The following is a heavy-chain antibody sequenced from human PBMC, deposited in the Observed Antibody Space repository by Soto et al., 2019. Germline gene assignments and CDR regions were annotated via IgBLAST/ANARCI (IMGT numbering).Heavy chain of an antibody. Sequence: PGGSLRLSCAASGFTFSSYAMHWVRQAPGKGLEWVAVISYDGSNKYYADSVKGRFTISRDNSKNTLYLQMNSLRAEDTAVYYSARDLVVVAATSPFYYYYGMDVWGQGTTVTVSS. V-gene: IGHV3-30-3*01. CDR2: ISYDGSNK. CDR1: GFTFSSYA. CDR3: ARDLVVVAATSPFYYYYGMDV. J-gene: IGHJ6*02. D-gene: IGHD2-15*01.